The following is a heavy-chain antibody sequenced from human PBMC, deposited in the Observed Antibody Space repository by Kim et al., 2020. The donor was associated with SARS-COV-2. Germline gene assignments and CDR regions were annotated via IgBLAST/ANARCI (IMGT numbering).Heavy chain of an antibody. J-gene: IGHJ6*02. V-gene: IGHV3-23*01. Sequence: GGSLRLSCAASGFSFSCCAMTWVRQAPGKGLEWVSSISHDGSSSHYAHSVKGRFTISRDDSENTLYLQMNSLGGEDTALYYCAKDVWDYSGMDVWGQGTTVTVSS. CDR2: ISHDGSSS. D-gene: IGHD1-26*01. CDR1: GFSFSCCA. CDR3: AKDVWDYSGMDV.